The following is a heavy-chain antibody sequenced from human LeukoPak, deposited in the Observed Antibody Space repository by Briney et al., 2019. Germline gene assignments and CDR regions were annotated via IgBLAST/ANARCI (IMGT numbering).Heavy chain of an antibody. J-gene: IGHJ6*03. Sequence: SETLSLTCTVSGDSISSSSSYWGWIRQPPGKGLEWIGSIYNSGSTYYNPSLKSRVIVSLDTSKNQFSLKLSSVTAADTAVYYCATRVGCSSGWNYMDVRGKGTTVTVSS. CDR1: GDSISSSSSY. D-gene: IGHD6-19*01. V-gene: IGHV4-39*07. CDR3: ATRVGCSSGWNYMDV. CDR2: IYNSGST.